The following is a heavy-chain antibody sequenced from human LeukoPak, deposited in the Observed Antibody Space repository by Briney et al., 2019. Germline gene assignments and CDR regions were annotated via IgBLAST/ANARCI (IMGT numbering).Heavy chain of an antibody. V-gene: IGHV1-18*01. CDR2: ISAYNGNT. D-gene: IGHD3-22*01. Sequence: ASVKVSCKASGYTFTSYGISWVRQAPGQGLEWMGWISAYNGNTNYAQKLQGRVTMTTDTSTSTAYMELRSLRSDDTAVYYCARESSGSGYYYVFDYWGQGTLVTVPS. CDR3: ARESSGSGYYYVFDY. CDR1: GYTFTSYG. J-gene: IGHJ4*02.